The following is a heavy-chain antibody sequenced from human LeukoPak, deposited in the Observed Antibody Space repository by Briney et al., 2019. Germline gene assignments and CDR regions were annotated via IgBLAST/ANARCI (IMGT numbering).Heavy chain of an antibody. Sequence: GGSLRLSCAASGFPFSSYSMNWVRQAPGKGLEWVSYISASGSNIYYLDAVKGRFTVYRDNAMNSLFLQMNRPGVEDTAIYYCVRFKGTYFDFWGQGTLVTVSS. CDR3: VRFKGTYFDF. CDR2: ISASGSNI. D-gene: IGHD1-1*01. CDR1: GFPFSSYS. V-gene: IGHV3-48*01. J-gene: IGHJ4*02.